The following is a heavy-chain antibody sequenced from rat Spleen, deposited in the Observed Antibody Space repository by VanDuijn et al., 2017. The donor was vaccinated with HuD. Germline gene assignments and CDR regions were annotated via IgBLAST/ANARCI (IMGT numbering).Heavy chain of an antibody. D-gene: IGHD1-11*01. CDR3: TTDYGGYGDY. CDR1: GFTFSDYY. V-gene: IGHV5-22*01. CDR2: ISYEGTTN. J-gene: IGHJ2*01. Sequence: EVQLVESGGGLVQPGRSMKLSCAASGFTFSDYYMAWVRQAPKKGLEWVASISYEGTTNYYGDSVKGRFNISRDNAKSTLYLQMNSLRSEDTATYYCTTDYGGYGDYWGQGVMVTVSS.